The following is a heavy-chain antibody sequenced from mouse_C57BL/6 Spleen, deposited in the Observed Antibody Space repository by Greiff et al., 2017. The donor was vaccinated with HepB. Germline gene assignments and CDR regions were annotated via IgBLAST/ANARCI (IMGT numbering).Heavy chain of an antibody. D-gene: IGHD1-1*01. CDR2: IYPGDGDT. Sequence: QVQLQQSGPELVKPGASVKISCKASGYAFSSSWMNWVKQRPGKGLEWIGRIYPGDGDTNYNGKFKGKATLTVDKSSSTAYMQLSSLTSEDSAVYYCARGGGTTVVGRTWFAYWGQGTLVTVSA. CDR3: ARGGGTTVVGRTWFAY. V-gene: IGHV1-82*01. J-gene: IGHJ3*01. CDR1: GYAFSSSW.